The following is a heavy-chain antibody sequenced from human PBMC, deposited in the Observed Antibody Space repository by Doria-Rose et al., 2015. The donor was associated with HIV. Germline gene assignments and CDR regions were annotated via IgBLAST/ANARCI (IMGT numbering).Heavy chain of an antibody. V-gene: IGHV4-34*01. CDR1: GGSFSGYY. CDR3: ARGLLRGGWNDVDYYYGMDV. D-gene: IGHD1-1*01. CDR2: INHSGSN. Sequence: QVQLQQWDAGLVKPSETLSLTCAVFGGSFSGYYWSWIRQPPGQGLEWIGGINHSGSNNYKTSLKSRVAISLDTSKNLCSLKLSSVTAADTAVYYCARGLLRGGWNDVDYYYGMDVWGQGTAVTVSS. J-gene: IGHJ6*02.